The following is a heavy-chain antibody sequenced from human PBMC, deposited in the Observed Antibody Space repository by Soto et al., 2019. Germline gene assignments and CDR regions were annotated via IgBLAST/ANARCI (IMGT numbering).Heavy chain of an antibody. Sequence: GASVKVSCKASGYTFTSYAMHWVRQAPGQRLEWMGWINAGNGNTKYSQKFQGRVTITRDTSASTAYMELSSLRSEDTAVYYCARALGHSGYHTKTYYYYAMEVWGQGTTVTVS. CDR1: GYTFTSYA. CDR3: ARALGHSGYHTKTYYYYAMEV. J-gene: IGHJ6*02. V-gene: IGHV1-3*01. D-gene: IGHD5-12*01. CDR2: INAGNGNT.